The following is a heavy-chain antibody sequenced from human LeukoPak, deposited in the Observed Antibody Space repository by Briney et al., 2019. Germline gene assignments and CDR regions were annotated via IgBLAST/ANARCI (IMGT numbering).Heavy chain of an antibody. Sequence: SETLSLTCAVYGGSFSGYYWSWIRQPPGKGLEWIGEINHSGSTNYNPSLKSRVTISVDTSKNQFSLKLSSVTAADTAVYYCARRRFRDGYNYGPRGPFDYWGQGTLVTVSS. D-gene: IGHD5-24*01. V-gene: IGHV4-34*01. CDR1: GGSFSGYY. J-gene: IGHJ4*02. CDR2: INHSGST. CDR3: ARRRFRDGYNYGPRGPFDY.